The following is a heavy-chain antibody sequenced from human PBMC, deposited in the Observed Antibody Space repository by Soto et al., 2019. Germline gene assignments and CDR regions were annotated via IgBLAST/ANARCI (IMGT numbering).Heavy chain of an antibody. J-gene: IGHJ3*02. CDR2: ISYDGSNK. CDR3: ARDAYYYDSSGYYDDAFDI. V-gene: IGHV3-30-3*01. Sequence: QVQLVESGGGVVQPGRSLRLSCAASGFTFSSYAMHWVRQAPGKGLEWVAVISYDGSNKYYADSVKGRFTISRDNSKNTLYLQMNSLRAEDTAVYYCARDAYYYDSSGYYDDAFDIWGQGTMVTVSS. CDR1: GFTFSSYA. D-gene: IGHD3-22*01.